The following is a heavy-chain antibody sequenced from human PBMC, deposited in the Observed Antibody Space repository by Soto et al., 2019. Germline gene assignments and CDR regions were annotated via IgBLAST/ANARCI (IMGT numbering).Heavy chain of an antibody. V-gene: IGHV6-1*01. CDR1: GGSISSYY. D-gene: IGHD4-17*01. CDR3: ARYYGDHAVYFDY. J-gene: IGHJ4*02. CDR2: TYYRSKWYN. Sequence: SETLSLTCTVSGGSISSYYWSWIRQPPGKGLEWLGRTYYRSKWYNDYAVSVKSRITINPDTSKNQFSLQLNSVTPEDTAVYYCARYYGDHAVYFDYWGQGTLVTVSS.